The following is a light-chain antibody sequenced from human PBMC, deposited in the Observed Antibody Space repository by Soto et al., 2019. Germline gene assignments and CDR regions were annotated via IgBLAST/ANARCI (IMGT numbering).Light chain of an antibody. CDR3: QQSYSTLA. CDR2: AAS. J-gene: IGKJ3*01. Sequence: DIQMTQSPSSLSASVGDRVTITCRASQSISSYLNWYQQKPGKGPNFLIYAASNLQSGVPSRFSGSGSGTEFTLTISSLQPEDFATYYCQQSYSTLAFGPGTKVDIK. CDR1: QSISSY. V-gene: IGKV1-39*01.